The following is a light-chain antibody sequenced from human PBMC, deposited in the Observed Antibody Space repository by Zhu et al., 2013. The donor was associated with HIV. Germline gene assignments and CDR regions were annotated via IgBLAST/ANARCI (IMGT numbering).Light chain of an antibody. Sequence: DIQMTQSPSTLSASVGDRVTITCRASQSIGSWLAWYQQKPGKAPKLLIYRAFDLERGVPSRFSGSKSGTEFTLTISSLQPDDFATYYCQQSYRIPVTFGQGTKV. CDR3: QQSYRIPVT. CDR2: RAF. CDR1: QSIGSW. V-gene: IGKV1-5*03. J-gene: IGKJ1*01.